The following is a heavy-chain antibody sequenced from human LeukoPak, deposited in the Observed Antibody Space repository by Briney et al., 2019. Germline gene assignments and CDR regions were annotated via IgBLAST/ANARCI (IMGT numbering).Heavy chain of an antibody. Sequence: GASVKVSCKASAYTFTGYYMHWVRQAPGQGLEWMGWINPNSGGTKYTQKFQGRVTMTRDTSISTAYLELNRLTSDNTAVYYCARVLARYGNLDYWGQGILVTVSS. J-gene: IGHJ4*02. D-gene: IGHD1-14*01. CDR2: INPNSGGT. CDR3: ARVLARYGNLDY. V-gene: IGHV1-2*02. CDR1: AYTFTGYY.